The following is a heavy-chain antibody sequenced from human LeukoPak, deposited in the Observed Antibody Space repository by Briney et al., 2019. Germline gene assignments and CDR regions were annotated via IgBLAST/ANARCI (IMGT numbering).Heavy chain of an antibody. D-gene: IGHD6-19*01. CDR2: IYYSGIT. CDR3: ARRPFPTNSGWYYFDH. J-gene: IGHJ4*02. Sequence: SETLSLTCTVSGGSISSNSDYWGWIRQPPGKGLEWIGNIYYSGITYYNPSLESRVTMSVDTSKDQFSLILNSVTAADTAVYYCARRPFPTNSGWYYFDHWGQGTLVTVSS. CDR1: GGSISSNSDY. V-gene: IGHV4-39*01.